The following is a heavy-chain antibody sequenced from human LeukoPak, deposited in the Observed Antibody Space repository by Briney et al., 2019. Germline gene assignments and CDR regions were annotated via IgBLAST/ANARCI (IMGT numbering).Heavy chain of an antibody. CDR3: AKDRHYYGSGSTNWFDP. CDR2: ISGSGGST. V-gene: IGHV3-23*01. CDR1: GFTFSNYA. J-gene: IGHJ5*02. D-gene: IGHD3-10*01. Sequence: PGGSLRLSCAASGFTFSNYAMSWVRQAPGKGLEWVSAISGSGGSTYYADSVKGRFTISRDNSKNTLYLQMNSLRAEDTAVYYCAKDRHYYGSGSTNWFDPWGQGTLVTVSS.